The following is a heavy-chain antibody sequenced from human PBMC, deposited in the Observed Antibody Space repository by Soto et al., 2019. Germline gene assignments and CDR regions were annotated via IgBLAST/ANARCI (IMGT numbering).Heavy chain of an antibody. Sequence: GGSLRLSCAASGFTFSSYGMHWVSQAPGKGLEWVAVISYDGSNKYYADSVKGRFTISRDNSKNTLYLQMNSLRAEDTAVYYCAKGMAEGCSSTSCYTGDWFDPWGQGTLVTVSS. CDR3: AKGMAEGCSSTSCYTGDWFDP. J-gene: IGHJ5*02. V-gene: IGHV3-30*18. CDR2: ISYDGSNK. CDR1: GFTFSSYG. D-gene: IGHD2-2*02.